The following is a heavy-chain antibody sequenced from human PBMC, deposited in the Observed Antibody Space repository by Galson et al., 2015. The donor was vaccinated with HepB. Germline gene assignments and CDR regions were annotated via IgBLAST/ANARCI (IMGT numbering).Heavy chain of an antibody. CDR1: GFTFSSYA. CDR3: ARELWYDFWSGSDV. V-gene: IGHV3-30-3*01. CDR2: ISYDGSNK. Sequence: SLRLSCAASGFTFSSYAMHWVRQAPGKGLEWVAVISYDGSNKYYADSVKGRFTISRDNSKNTLYLQMNSLRAEDTAVYYCARELWYDFWSGSDVWGKGTTVTVSS. J-gene: IGHJ6*04. D-gene: IGHD3-3*01.